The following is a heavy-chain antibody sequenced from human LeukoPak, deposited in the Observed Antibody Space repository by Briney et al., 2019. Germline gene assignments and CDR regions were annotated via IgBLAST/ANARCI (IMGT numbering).Heavy chain of an antibody. CDR3: ARDEPPYYGSGSYYSYSFGY. CDR1: GYTFTSYG. J-gene: IGHJ4*02. D-gene: IGHD3-10*01. CDR2: ISAYNGNT. V-gene: IGHV1-18*01. Sequence: GASVKVSCKASGYTFTSYGISWVRQAPGQGLEWMGWISAYNGNTNYAQKLQGRVTMTTDTSTSTAYMELRSLRSDDTAVYYCARDEPPYYGSGSYYSYSFGYWGQGTLVTVSS.